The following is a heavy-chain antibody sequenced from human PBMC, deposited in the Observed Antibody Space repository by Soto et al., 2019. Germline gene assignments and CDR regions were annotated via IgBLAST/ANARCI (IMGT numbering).Heavy chain of an antibody. CDR2: ISGYNGNT. J-gene: IGHJ4*02. CDR1: GYTFRTHG. Sequence: ASVKVSCKASGYTFRTHGVSWVRRAPGQGLEWMGWISGYNGNTNYAQKFQGRVTMTTETSTNTAYMELRSLRSDDTALYYCASWAGQVRDFGGPLDYWDQGTLVTVSS. CDR3: ASWAGQVRDFGGPLDY. D-gene: IGHD4-17*01. V-gene: IGHV1-18*04.